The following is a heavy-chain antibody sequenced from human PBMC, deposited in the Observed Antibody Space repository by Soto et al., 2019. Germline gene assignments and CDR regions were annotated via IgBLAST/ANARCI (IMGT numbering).Heavy chain of an antibody. J-gene: IGHJ3*02. CDR3: ARDRWHRDWHPGAFDI. CDR1: GFTFSSYA. Sequence: EVQLLESGGGLVQPGGSLRLSCAASGFTFSSYAMSWVRQAPGKGLEWVSAISGSGGSTYYADSVKGRFTISRDNSKNTLYLQMKSLGAEDTAVYYCARDRWHRDWHPGAFDIWGRGTMVTVSS. CDR2: ISGSGGST. V-gene: IGHV3-23*01. D-gene: IGHD3-9*01.